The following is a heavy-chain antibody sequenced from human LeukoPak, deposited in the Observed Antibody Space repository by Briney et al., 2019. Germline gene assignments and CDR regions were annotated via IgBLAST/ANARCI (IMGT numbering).Heavy chain of an antibody. CDR2: ISHDGSNK. V-gene: IGHV3-30*04. CDR3: ARDYGDYVLDAFDI. D-gene: IGHD4-17*01. CDR1: GFTFSSYA. J-gene: IGHJ3*02. Sequence: PGGSLRLSCAASGFTFSSYAMHWVRQAPGKGLEWVAVISHDGSNKYYTESVKGRFTISRDNSKNTLYLQMNGLRAEDTAVYYCARDYGDYVLDAFDIWGQGTMVTVSS.